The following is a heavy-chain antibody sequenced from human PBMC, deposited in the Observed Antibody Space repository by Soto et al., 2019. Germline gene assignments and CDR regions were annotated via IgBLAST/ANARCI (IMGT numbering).Heavy chain of an antibody. J-gene: IGHJ4*03. CDR3: AKKEEYNHVWGKSPLD. CDR2: INGPGDDT. CDR1: GFTFHNYA. D-gene: IGHD3-16*01. V-gene: IGHV3-23*01. Sequence: EVQLLEAGGNLVQPGGSLRLSCAASGFTFHNYAMSWVRQAPGKGLEWVSSINGPGDDTYYADSVKGRFTISRDNSKNTLYLQMNSPRAEDTALYDCAKKEEYNHVWGKSPLDWGQGTLVTVSS.